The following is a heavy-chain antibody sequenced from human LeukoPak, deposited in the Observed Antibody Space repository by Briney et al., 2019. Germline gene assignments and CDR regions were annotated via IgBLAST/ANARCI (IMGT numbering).Heavy chain of an antibody. CDR3: ARDSYSSSWSGLFDY. V-gene: IGHV3-7*01. J-gene: IGHJ4*02. CDR1: GFPFSSYW. Sequence: PGGSLRLSCAASGFPFSSYWMSWVRQAPGKGLEWVANIKQDGSAKYYVDSVKGRFTISRDNAKNSLYLQMSSLGAEDTAVYYCARDSYSSSWSGLFDYWGQGTLVTVSS. CDR2: IKQDGSAK. D-gene: IGHD6-13*01.